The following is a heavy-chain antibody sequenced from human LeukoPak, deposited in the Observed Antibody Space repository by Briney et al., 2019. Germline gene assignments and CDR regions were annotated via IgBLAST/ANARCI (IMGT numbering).Heavy chain of an antibody. D-gene: IGHD2-8*01. J-gene: IGHJ4*02. CDR1: GYTFTSYA. CDR2: INAGNGNT. CDR3: ARAPRYCTNGVCHYFDY. V-gene: IGHV1-3*01. Sequence: ASVKVSCKASGYTFTSYAMHWVRQAPGQRLEWMGWINAGNGNTKYSQKFQGRVTITRDTSASTAYMELSSLRSDDTAVYYCARAPRYCTNGVCHYFDYWGQGTLVTVSS.